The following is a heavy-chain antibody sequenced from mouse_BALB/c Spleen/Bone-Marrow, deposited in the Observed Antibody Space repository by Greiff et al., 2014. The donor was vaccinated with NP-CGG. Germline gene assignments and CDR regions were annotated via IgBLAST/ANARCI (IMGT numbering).Heavy chain of an antibody. V-gene: IGHV1-26*01. D-gene: IGHD1-3*01. J-gene: IGHJ2*01. CDR2: INPNNGDT. CDR1: GYTFTNYY. CDR3: ARGYMDY. Sequence: VQLQQSGPELVKPGASVKMSCKASGYTFTNYYMKWVKLSHGKSLEWIGDINPNNGDTFYNQKFEGKATLTVDKSSSTVYMQLNILTSEDSAVYYCARGYMDYWGQGTTLTVSS.